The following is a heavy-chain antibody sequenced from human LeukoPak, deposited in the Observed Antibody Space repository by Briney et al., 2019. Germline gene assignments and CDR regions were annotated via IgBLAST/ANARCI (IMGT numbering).Heavy chain of an antibody. CDR1: GVSISSTIYY. D-gene: IGHD3-10*01. Sequence: SSETLSLTCSVSGVSISSTIYYWGWIRQPPGKGLEWIGSIYYSGNTYYNPSLKSRVTISVDASKNQFSLKLSSVTAADTAVYYCARVSDNYGSGSYYNWFDPWGQGTLVTVSS. CDR3: ARVSDNYGSGSYYNWFDP. CDR2: IYYSGNT. V-gene: IGHV4-39*07. J-gene: IGHJ5*02.